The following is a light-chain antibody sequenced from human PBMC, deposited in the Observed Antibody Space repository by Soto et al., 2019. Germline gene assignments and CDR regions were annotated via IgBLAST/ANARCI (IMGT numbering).Light chain of an antibody. V-gene: IGKV3-11*01. CDR2: DAS. CDR3: QQYNNWPRT. Sequence: EMVLTHSPATLSFSAGQRATLSCRASQSVSSYLAWYQQKPGQAPRLLIYDASNRATGVPARFSGSGSGTDFTLTITRLEPEDFAVYYCQQYNNWPRTFGQGTKVDIK. CDR1: QSVSSY. J-gene: IGKJ1*01.